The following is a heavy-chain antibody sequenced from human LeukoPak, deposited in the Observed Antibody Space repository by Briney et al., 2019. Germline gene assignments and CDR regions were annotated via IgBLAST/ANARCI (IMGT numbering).Heavy chain of an antibody. J-gene: IGHJ4*02. CDR2: INPNSGGT. D-gene: IGHD3-10*01. V-gene: IGHV1-2*02. CDR1: GYTFTGYY. Sequence: ASVKVSRKASGYTFTGYYMHWVRQAPGQGLEWMGWINPNSGGTNYAQKFQGRVTMTRDTSISTAYMELSRLRSDDTAVYYCARVGYYGSGYYFDYWGQGPVDTVSS. CDR3: ARVGYYGSGYYFDY.